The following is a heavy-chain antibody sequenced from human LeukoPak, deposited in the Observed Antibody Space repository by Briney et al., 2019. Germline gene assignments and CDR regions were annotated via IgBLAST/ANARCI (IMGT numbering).Heavy chain of an antibody. CDR3: ARGTLGAWGW. D-gene: IGHD6-19*01. CDR2: ISSSSNYI. Sequence: GRSLRLSCAASGFTFSSYDMNWVRQAPGKGLEWVSSISSSSNYIHYADAVKGRFTISRDNAKNSLYLQMNSLRAEDTAVYFCARGTLGAWGWWGRGTLVTVSS. V-gene: IGHV3-21*01. CDR1: GFTFSSYD. J-gene: IGHJ4*02.